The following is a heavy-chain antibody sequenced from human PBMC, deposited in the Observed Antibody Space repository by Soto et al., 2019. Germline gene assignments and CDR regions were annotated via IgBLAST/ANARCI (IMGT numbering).Heavy chain of an antibody. J-gene: IGHJ3*02. CDR3: AKKDGTDGYYDAFDI. CDR2: ISGGGGNT. D-gene: IGHD5-18*01. CDR1: CFTFSSYG. V-gene: IGHV3-23*01. Sequence: SLRLSFSSSCFTFSSYGMHWFLPSPGKGLEWVSSISGGGGNTYYADSVKGRLTISRDNSKNTLFLQMNSLRVEDTALYYCAKKDGTDGYYDAFDIWGRGTMVTVSS.